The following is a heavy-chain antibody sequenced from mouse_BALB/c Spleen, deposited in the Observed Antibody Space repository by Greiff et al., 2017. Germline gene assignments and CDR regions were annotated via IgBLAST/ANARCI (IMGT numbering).Heavy chain of an antibody. J-gene: IGHJ4*01. Sequence: QVQLQQSGPGLVAPSQSLSITCTVSGFSLTSYGVHWVRQPPGKGLEWLGVIWAGGSTNYNSALMSRLSISTDNSKSQVFLKMNSLQTDDTAMYYCDRRYYGHYYAMDYWGQGTSVTVSS. CDR1: GFSLTSYG. CDR2: IWAGGST. CDR3: DRRYYGHYYAMDY. D-gene: IGHD1-1*01. V-gene: IGHV2-9*02.